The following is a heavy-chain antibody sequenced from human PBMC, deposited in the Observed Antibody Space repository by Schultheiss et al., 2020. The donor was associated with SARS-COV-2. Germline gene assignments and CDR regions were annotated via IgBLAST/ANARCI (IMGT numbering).Heavy chain of an antibody. CDR3: ARSPLSGIAARALDP. Sequence: SETLSLTCTVSGGSISSGSYYWSWIRQPPGKGLEWIGYIYYSGSTYYNPSLKSRVTISVDTSKNQFSLKLSSVTAADTAVYYCARSPLSGIAARALDPWGQGTLVTVSS. V-gene: IGHV4-30-4*08. D-gene: IGHD6-6*01. J-gene: IGHJ5*02. CDR2: IYYSGST. CDR1: GGSISSGSYY.